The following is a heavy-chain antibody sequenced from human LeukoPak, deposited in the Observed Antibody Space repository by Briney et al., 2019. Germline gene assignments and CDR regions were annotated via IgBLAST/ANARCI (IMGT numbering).Heavy chain of an antibody. CDR1: GFSFGSFA. Sequence: PGGSLRLSCAASGFSFGSFAMSWGRQAPGKGLGWISGSIGSGGTTFYADSVKGRFTISRDNSKNTLYLQMNSLRAEDTAIYYCAKEEGDTYSSWYMDVWGKGTTVTVSS. CDR2: SIGSGGTT. D-gene: IGHD2-15*01. CDR3: AKEEGDTYSSWYMDV. J-gene: IGHJ6*03. V-gene: IGHV3-23*01.